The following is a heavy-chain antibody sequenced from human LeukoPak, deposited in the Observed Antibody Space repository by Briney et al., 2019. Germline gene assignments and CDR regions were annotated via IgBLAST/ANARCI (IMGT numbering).Heavy chain of an antibody. CDR3: ARSDSGSYGGGFDY. D-gene: IGHD1-26*01. V-gene: IGHV4-39*01. CDR1: GGSISSSSYY. Sequence: SETLSLTCTVSGGSISSSSYYWGWIRQPPGKGLEWIGSIYYSGSTYYNPSLKSRVTISVDTSKNQFSLKLSSVTAADTAVYYCARSDSGSYGGGFDYWGQGTLVTVSS. J-gene: IGHJ4*02. CDR2: IYYSGST.